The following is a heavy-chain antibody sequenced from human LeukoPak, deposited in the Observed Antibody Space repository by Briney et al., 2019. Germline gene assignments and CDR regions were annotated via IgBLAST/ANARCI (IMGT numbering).Heavy chain of an antibody. V-gene: IGHV1-2*02. J-gene: IGHJ4*02. CDR2: INPNSGGT. D-gene: IGHD6-19*01. CDR3: ARLGEQWLVGLLGLDY. Sequence: ASVKVSCKASGYTFTDYYMHWVRQAPGQGLEWMGWINPNSGGTNYAQKFQGRVTMTRDTSISTVYMEMSRLRSDDTAVYYCARLGEQWLVGLLGLDYWGQGTLVTVSS. CDR1: GYTFTDYY.